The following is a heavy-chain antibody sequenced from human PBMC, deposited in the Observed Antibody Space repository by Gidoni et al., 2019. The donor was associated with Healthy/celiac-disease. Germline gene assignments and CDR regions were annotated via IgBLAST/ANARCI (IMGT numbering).Heavy chain of an antibody. J-gene: IGHJ6*02. CDR2: IKSKTDGGTT. CDR3: TTDETVTTAPYGMDV. Sequence: EVQLVESGGGLVKPGGSLRLSCAASGFTFSNAWMNWVRQAPGKGLEWVGRIKSKTDGGTTDYAAPVKGRFTISRDDSKNTLYLQMNSLKTEDTAVYYCTTDETVTTAPYGMDVWGQGTTVTVSS. CDR1: GFTFSNAW. V-gene: IGHV3-15*07. D-gene: IGHD4-4*01.